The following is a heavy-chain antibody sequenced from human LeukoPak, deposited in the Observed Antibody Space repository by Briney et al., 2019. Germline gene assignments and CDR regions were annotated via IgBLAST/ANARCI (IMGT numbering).Heavy chain of an antibody. CDR2: IYHSGST. J-gene: IGHJ3*02. Sequence: SETLSLTCTVSGYSISSGYYWGWIRPPPGKGLEWIGSIYHSGSTYYNPSLKSRVTISVDTSMNKFSLKLNSVTAADTAVYYCSKSNGYGLVDIWGQGTMVTVSS. CDR1: GYSISSGYY. CDR3: SKSNGYGLVDI. V-gene: IGHV4-38-2*02. D-gene: IGHD3-10*01.